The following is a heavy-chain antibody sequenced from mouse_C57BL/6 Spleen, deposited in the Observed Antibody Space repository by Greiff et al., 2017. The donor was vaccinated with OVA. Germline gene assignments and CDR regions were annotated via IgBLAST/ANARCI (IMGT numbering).Heavy chain of an antibody. Sequence: QVQLQQSGAELVRPGASVKLSCKASGYTFTDYYINWVKQRPGQGLEWIARIYPGSGNTYYNEKFKGKATLTAEKSSSTAYMQLSSLTSEDSAVYFCARDYYGSSYGTGAMDYWGQGTSVTVSS. CDR1: GYTFTDYY. V-gene: IGHV1-76*01. CDR2: IYPGSGNT. J-gene: IGHJ4*01. D-gene: IGHD1-1*01. CDR3: ARDYYGSSYGTGAMDY.